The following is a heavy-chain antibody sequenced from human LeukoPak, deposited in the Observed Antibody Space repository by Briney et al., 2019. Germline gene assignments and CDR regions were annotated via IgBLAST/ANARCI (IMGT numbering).Heavy chain of an antibody. CDR3: ARDLSASSSSLVDY. V-gene: IGHV1-2*02. D-gene: IGHD6-6*01. CDR1: GYTXTRYY. Sequence: ASVTVSCTASGYTXTRYYMHWVRQAPGQGLEWMGWINPNSGGTNYAQKFQGRVTMTRDTSISTAYMELSSLKFDDTAVYYCARDLSASSSSLVDYWGQGTLVTVSS. CDR2: INPNSGGT. J-gene: IGHJ4*02.